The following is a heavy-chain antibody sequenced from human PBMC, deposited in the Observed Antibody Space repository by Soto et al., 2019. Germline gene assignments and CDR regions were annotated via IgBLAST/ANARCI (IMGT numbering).Heavy chain of an antibody. CDR2: TYYRSKWYY. J-gene: IGHJ4*01. CDR1: GDSVSSNSAG. Sequence: SQTLSLTCAITGDSVSSNSAGWSWVRQSPSRGLEWLGRTYYRSKWYYEYAVSVRGRITINPDTSKNQYSLQLNSVTPEDTAVYFCARGEQYSGRIFDYWGQGXLVTVYS. CDR3: ARGEQYSGRIFDY. D-gene: IGHD1-26*01. V-gene: IGHV6-1*01.